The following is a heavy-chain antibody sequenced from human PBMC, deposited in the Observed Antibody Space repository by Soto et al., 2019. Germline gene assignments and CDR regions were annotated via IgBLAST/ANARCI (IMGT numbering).Heavy chain of an antibody. V-gene: IGHV4-31*03. D-gene: IGHD6-13*01. J-gene: IGHJ6*02. Sequence: QVQLQESGPGLVKPSQTLSLTYTVSGGSISSGGYYWSWIRQHPGKGLEWIGYIYYSGSTYYNPSLKSRVTISVDTSKNQFSLKLSSVTAADTAVYYCARMYSSSVKYGMDVWGQGTTVTVSS. CDR3: ARMYSSSVKYGMDV. CDR2: IYYSGST. CDR1: GGSISSGGYY.